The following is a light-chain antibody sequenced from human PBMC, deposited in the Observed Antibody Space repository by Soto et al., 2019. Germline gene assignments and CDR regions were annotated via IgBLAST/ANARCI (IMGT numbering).Light chain of an antibody. CDR1: SSDVGGYNY. Sequence: QSALTQPPSASGSPGQSFTISCTGTSSDVGGYNYVSWYQQHPGKAPKLMIYEVSKRPSGVPDRFSGSKSGNTASLTVSGLQAEDEADYSCSSYAGSNTWVFGGGTKLTVL. J-gene: IGLJ3*02. CDR3: SSYAGSNTWV. CDR2: EVS. V-gene: IGLV2-8*01.